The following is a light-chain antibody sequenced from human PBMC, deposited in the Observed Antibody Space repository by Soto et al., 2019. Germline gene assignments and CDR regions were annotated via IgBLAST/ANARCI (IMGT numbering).Light chain of an antibody. CDR3: QPANSFPLT. J-gene: IGKJ4*01. CDR1: QGISSW. CDR2: AAS. Sequence: DIQMTQSPSSVSSSVGARVTITFRASQGISSWLAWYQQKPGKAPQLLLYAASSLQSGVPSRFSGSGSGTDFTLTISRLQPEDLATYYGQPANSFPLTFGGGTKVEIK. V-gene: IGKV1-12*01.